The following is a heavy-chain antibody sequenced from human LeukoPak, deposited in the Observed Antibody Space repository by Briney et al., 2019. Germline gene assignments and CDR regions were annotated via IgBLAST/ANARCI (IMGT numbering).Heavy chain of an antibody. CDR1: GYSFTSYW. D-gene: IGHD6-19*01. CDR2: IYPGDSDT. V-gene: IGHV5-51*01. Sequence: GASLKISCKGSGYSFTSYWLGWVRQMPGKGLEWMGIIYPGDSDTRYSPSFQGQVTISADKSISTAYLHWSSLKASDTAMYYCARQHTSGAGPFDYWGQGTLVTVSS. CDR3: ARQHTSGAGPFDY. J-gene: IGHJ4*02.